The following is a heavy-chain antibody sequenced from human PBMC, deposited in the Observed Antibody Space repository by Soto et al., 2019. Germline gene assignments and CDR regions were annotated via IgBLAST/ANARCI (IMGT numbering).Heavy chain of an antibody. CDR1: GVSISSYP. V-gene: IGHV4-4*07. CDR2: IYTSGST. J-gene: IGHJ6*02. Sequence: SETLSLTCTVSGVSISSYPWSWIRQPAAKGLEWIGRIYTSGSTNYNPYLKSRVTMSLETSKNKFSLRLSSLTAADAAVYYCARDGADCSRTSCYNYYFYAMDVWGQGTTVT. CDR3: ARDGADCSRTSCYNYYFYAMDV. D-gene: IGHD2-2*01.